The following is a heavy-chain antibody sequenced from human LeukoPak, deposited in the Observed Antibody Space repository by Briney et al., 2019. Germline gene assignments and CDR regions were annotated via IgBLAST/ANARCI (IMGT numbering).Heavy chain of an antibody. D-gene: IGHD2-2*01. CDR3: AKEALEVPAAFNWFDP. V-gene: IGHV3-33*06. CDR2: IWYDGSNK. Sequence: GRSLRLSCAASGFTFSSYGMHWVRHAPGKGLEWVAVIWYDGSNKYYADPVKGRFTISRDNSKNTLYLQMNSPRAEDTAVYYCAKEALEVPAAFNWFDPWGQGTLVTVSS. CDR1: GFTFSSYG. J-gene: IGHJ5*02.